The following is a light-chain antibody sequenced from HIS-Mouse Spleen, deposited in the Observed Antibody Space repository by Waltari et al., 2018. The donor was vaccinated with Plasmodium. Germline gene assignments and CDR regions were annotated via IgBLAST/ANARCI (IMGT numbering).Light chain of an antibody. CDR1: QSVVYSSNNKNY. J-gene: IGKJ1*01. CDR2: WAS. CDR3: QQYYSTPWT. Sequence: IVMTHSPHSLAVSLGERASLTCRSSQSVVYSSNNKNYLAWYQQKPGQPPKLLIYWASTRESGVPDRFSGSGSGTDFTLTISSLQAEDVAVYYCQQYYSTPWTFGQGTKVEIK. V-gene: IGKV4-1*01.